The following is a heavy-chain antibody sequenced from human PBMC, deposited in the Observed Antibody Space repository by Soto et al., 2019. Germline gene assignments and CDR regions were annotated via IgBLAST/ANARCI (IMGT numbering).Heavy chain of an antibody. D-gene: IGHD2-15*01. Sequence: SETLSLTCTVSGGSISSGDYYWSWIRQPPGKGLEWIGYIYYSGSTYYNPSLKSRVTLSVDTSKNQFSLKLTSVTASDTAVYYCARQRVIPATPTNWFDPWGQGTLVTVSS. CDR3: ARQRVIPATPTNWFDP. J-gene: IGHJ5*02. CDR2: IYYSGST. CDR1: GGSISSGDYY. V-gene: IGHV4-30-4*01.